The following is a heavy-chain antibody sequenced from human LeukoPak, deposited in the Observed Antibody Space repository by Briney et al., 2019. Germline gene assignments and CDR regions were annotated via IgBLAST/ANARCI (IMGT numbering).Heavy chain of an antibody. Sequence: ASVKVSCKASGYTSTSYDINWVRQATGQGLEWMGWMNPNSGNTGYAQKFQGRVTITRNTSISTAYMELSSLRSEDTAVYYCARGLGTARGRGFDYWGQGTLVTVSS. D-gene: IGHD5-18*01. CDR3: ARGLGTARGRGFDY. CDR2: MNPNSGNT. J-gene: IGHJ4*02. CDR1: GYTSTSYD. V-gene: IGHV1-8*03.